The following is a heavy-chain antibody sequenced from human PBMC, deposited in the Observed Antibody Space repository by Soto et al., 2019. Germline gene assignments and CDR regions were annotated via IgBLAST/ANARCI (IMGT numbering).Heavy chain of an antibody. J-gene: IGHJ4*02. V-gene: IGHV1-46*01. CDR2: INPSGGST. D-gene: IGHD3-9*01. Sequence: ASVKVSCKASGYTLTSYYMHWVRQAPGQGLAWMGIINPSGGSTSYAQNYQGRITMTRDTSTTTVYMELSSPRSEDTAVYFCARGDYDVLTGHYPLDYWGQGTQVTVSS. CDR3: ARGDYDVLTGHYPLDY. CDR1: GYTLTSYY.